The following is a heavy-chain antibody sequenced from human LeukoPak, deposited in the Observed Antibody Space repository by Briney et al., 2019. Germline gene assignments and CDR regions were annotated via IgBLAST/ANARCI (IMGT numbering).Heavy chain of an antibody. J-gene: IGHJ6*03. D-gene: IGHD3-22*01. V-gene: IGHV4-34*01. Sequence: PSETLSLTCAVYGGSFSGYHWAWIRQSPGKGLEWIGDINPSGSTYYNPSLKSRLTISVDTSKNQFSLKLRSVTAADTAVYYCARGRHDITMIVVVMTSVSYYLDVWGKGTTVTVS. CDR1: GGSFSGYH. CDR2: INPSGST. CDR3: ARGRHDITMIVVVMTSVSYYLDV.